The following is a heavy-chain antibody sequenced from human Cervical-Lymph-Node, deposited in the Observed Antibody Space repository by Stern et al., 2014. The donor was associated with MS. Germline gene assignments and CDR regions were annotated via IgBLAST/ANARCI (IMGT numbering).Heavy chain of an antibody. D-gene: IGHD2-8*01. CDR1: GGSIRSDDYY. Sequence: QVQLQESGPGLVKPSQTLSLTCTVSGGSIRSDDYYWTWIRQPPGKGLEWIGYIYHSGNSYYNPSLRSRVTISVDTSKNQFSLNLSSVTAADTAVYYCARTDILLIDHWGQGTLVTVSS. CDR3: ARTDILLIDH. J-gene: IGHJ5*02. V-gene: IGHV4-30-4*01. CDR2: IYHSGNS.